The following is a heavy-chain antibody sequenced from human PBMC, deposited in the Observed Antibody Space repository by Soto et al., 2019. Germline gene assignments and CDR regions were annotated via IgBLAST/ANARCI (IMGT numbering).Heavy chain of an antibody. CDR1: GFIFSNYG. Sequence: EVHLLESGGGLAQPGGSLRLSCAGSGFIFSNYGMSWVRQAPGKGLEWVSGISDNGVITNYADSVKGRFTMSKDTSKRMVYLQMDSLRADDTAVHFCAKGGRTWDGFDYWGQGTLVTVSS. CDR3: AKGGRTWDGFDY. V-gene: IGHV3-23*01. CDR2: ISDNGVIT. J-gene: IGHJ4*02. D-gene: IGHD1-26*01.